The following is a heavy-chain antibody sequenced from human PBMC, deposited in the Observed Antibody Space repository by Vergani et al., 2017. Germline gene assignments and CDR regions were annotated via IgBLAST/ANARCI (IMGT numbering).Heavy chain of an antibody. Sequence: EVQLVESGGGLVQPGGSLRLSCAASGFTFSNYWMSWVRQAPGKGLEWVANIKQDGSDKYYVDSVKGRFTVSRDNAKNSLYLQMNSLRGEDTAFYYCVGDPNSATAAGYDYWGQGTLVIVAS. CDR2: IKQDGSDK. CDR3: VGDPNSATAAGYDY. D-gene: IGHD6-13*01. V-gene: IGHV3-7*01. J-gene: IGHJ4*02. CDR1: GFTFSNYW.